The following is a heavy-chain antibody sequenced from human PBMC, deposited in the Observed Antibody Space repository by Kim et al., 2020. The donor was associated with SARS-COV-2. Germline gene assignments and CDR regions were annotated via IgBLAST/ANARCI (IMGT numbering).Heavy chain of an antibody. Sequence: GGSLRLSCAASGFTFSDYSMNWVRQAPGKGLEWVSDINSGSSTIYYADSVKGRFTISRDNSKNSLYLQMNSLRDEDTAVYYCVRGPRITNGIDPWGQGTL. D-gene: IGHD1-20*01. CDR1: GFTFSDYS. CDR3: VRGPRITNGIDP. V-gene: IGHV3-48*02. J-gene: IGHJ5*02. CDR2: INSGSSTI.